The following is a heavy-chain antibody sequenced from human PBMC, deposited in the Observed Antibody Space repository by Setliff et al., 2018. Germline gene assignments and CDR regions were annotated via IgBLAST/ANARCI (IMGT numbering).Heavy chain of an antibody. CDR3: ARDNTMVGATDY. CDR1: GGSISSGTYY. CDR2: LHTSGSI. J-gene: IGHJ4*02. D-gene: IGHD1-26*01. V-gene: IGHV4-61*02. Sequence: SETLSLTCTVSGGSISSGTYYWSWIRQPAGKGLEWIGRLHTSGSIDYNPSLKSRVTISVDTSKNQFSLRLRSVTAADTAVYFCARDNTMVGATDYWGLGTLVTVPQ.